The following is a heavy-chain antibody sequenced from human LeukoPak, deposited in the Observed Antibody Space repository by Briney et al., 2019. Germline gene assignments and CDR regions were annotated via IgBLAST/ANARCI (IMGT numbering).Heavy chain of an antibody. CDR2: IYYSGST. CDR1: GGSISSSSYY. J-gene: IGHJ6*03. Sequence: SETLSLTCTVSGGSISSSSYYWGWIRQPPGKGLEWIGSIYYSGSTYYNPSLKSRVTISVDTSKNQFSLKLSSVTAADTAVYYCARVYSGYDTAGYMDVWGKGTTVTVSS. D-gene: IGHD5-12*01. V-gene: IGHV4-39*07. CDR3: ARVYSGYDTAGYMDV.